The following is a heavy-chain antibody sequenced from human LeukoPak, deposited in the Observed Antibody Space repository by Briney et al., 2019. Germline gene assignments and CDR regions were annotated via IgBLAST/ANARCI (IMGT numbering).Heavy chain of an antibody. CDR2: INPNSGGT. J-gene: IGHJ5*02. CDR3: ARVDYDFWSGSAQNWFDP. V-gene: IGHV1-2*02. D-gene: IGHD3-3*01. Sequence: GASVKVSCKASGYTFTGYYMHWVRRAPGQGLEWMGWINPNSGGTNYAQKFQGRVTMTRDTSISTAYMELSRLRSDDTAVYYCARVDYDFWSGSAQNWFDPWGQGTLVTVSS. CDR1: GYTFTGYY.